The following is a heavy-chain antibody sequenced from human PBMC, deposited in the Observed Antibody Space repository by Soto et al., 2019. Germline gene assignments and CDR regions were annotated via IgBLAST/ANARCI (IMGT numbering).Heavy chain of an antibody. CDR3: TTDGGSSWYRS. CDR2: IKSKTDGGTT. CDR1: GLTCSNAW. J-gene: IGHJ4*02. D-gene: IGHD6-13*01. Sequence: GGALRRSWAASGLTCSNAWMSWVRQAPGKGLEWVGRIKSKTDGGTTDYAAPVKGRFTISRDDSKNTLYLQMNSLKTEDTAVYYCTTDGGSSWYRSWRQGTLVAVSS. V-gene: IGHV3-15*01.